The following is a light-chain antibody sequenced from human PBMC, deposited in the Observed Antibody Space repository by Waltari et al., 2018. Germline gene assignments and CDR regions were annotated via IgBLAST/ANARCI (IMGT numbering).Light chain of an antibody. CDR3: SSYTSRSTYV. CDR1: RSDIGAYQY. J-gene: IGLJ1*01. Sequence: QSALPQPASVSGSPGQSVTLSCIGTRSDIGAYQYVPWYQQYPGKAPKLIIHEATKRPSGISSRFSGSKSGNTASLTISGLQAEDEADYYCSSYTSRSTYVFGTGTKVTVL. CDR2: EAT. V-gene: IGLV2-14*01.